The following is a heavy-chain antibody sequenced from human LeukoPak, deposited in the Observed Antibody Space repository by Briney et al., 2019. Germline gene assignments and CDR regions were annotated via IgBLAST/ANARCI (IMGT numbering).Heavy chain of an antibody. V-gene: IGHV4-34*01. CDR3: ARDFHDFWSGYYGRWFDP. J-gene: IGHJ5*02. CDR1: GGSFNGYY. CDR2: INYSGRT. Sequence: SETLSLTCAVYGGSFNGYYCSWIRQAPGKGLEWIGEINYSGRTSYNPSLKSRVTISVDTSKNQFSLKLSSVTAADTAVYYCARDFHDFWSGYYGRWFDPWGQGTLVTVSS. D-gene: IGHD3-3*01.